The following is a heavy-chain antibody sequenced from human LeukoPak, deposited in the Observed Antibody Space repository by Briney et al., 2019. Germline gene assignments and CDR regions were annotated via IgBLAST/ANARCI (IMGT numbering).Heavy chain of an antibody. CDR2: IYHSGST. J-gene: IGHJ4*02. D-gene: IGHD4-17*01. CDR3: ARRQDYEMSSPTNRSYYFDY. Sequence: SETLSLTCTVSGYSISSGYYWGWIRQPPGKGLEWIGSIYHSGSTYYNPSLKSRVTISVDTSKNQFSLKLSSVTAADTAVYYCARRQDYEMSSPTNRSYYFDYWGQGTLVTVSS. CDR1: GYSISSGYY. V-gene: IGHV4-38-2*02.